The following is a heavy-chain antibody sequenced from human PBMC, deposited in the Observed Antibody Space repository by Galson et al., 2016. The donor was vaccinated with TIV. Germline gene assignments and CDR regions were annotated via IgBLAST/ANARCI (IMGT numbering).Heavy chain of an antibody. CDR1: GFTFDTYS. V-gene: IGHV3-48*01. Sequence: SLRLSCTAFGFTFDTYSMNWVRQAPGKGLQWVSYISRTSDTIYYADSVKGRFTISRDNAKGSLYLQMNSLRAEDTAMYYCARVDPLLDCSGGTCQYYYYGMDIWGQGTTVTVS. D-gene: IGHD2-15*01. CDR3: ARVDPLLDCSGGTCQYYYYGMDI. CDR2: ISRTSDTI. J-gene: IGHJ6*02.